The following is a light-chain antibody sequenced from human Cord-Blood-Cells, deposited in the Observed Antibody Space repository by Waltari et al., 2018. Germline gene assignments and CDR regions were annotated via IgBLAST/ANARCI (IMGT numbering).Light chain of an antibody. Sequence: QSVLTQPPSVSEAPRQRVTISCSGSSSNIGNNAVNWYQQLPGKAPKLLIYYAEQLPSGGSDRFSGSKSGTSASLAISGLQSEDEAEYDCAAWDDSLNGWVFGGGTKLTVL. CDR3: AAWDDSLNGWV. CDR1: SSNIGNNA. CDR2: YAE. V-gene: IGLV1-36*01. J-gene: IGLJ3*02.